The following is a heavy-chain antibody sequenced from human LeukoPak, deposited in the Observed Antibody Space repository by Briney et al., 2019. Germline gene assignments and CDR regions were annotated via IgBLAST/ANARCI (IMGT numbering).Heavy chain of an antibody. V-gene: IGHV3-48*03. CDR2: ISSSGSTI. J-gene: IGHJ6*02. CDR1: GFTFSSYE. CDR3: ARSPDDCSGYYTQYGNYYYYYGMDV. D-gene: IGHD3-22*01. Sequence: PGGSLRLSCAASGFTFSSYEMNWVRQAPGKGLEWVSYISSSGSTIYYADSVKGRFTISRDNAKNSLYLQMNSLRAEDTAVYYCARSPDDCSGYYTQYGNYYYYYGMDVWGQGTTVTVSS.